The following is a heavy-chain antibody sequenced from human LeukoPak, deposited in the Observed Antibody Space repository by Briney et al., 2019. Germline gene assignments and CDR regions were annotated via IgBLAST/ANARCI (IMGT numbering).Heavy chain of an antibody. J-gene: IGHJ4*02. V-gene: IGHV1-8*01. CDR3: ARSQEGIAGDFDY. CDR2: MNPSSGNT. Sequence: ASVKVSCKASGYTFTSYDINWVRQATGQGLEWMGWMNPSSGNTGYAQKFQGRVTMTRNTSISTAYMELSSLRSEDTAVYYCARSQEGIAGDFDYWGQGTLVTVSS. CDR1: GYTFTSYD. D-gene: IGHD6-13*01.